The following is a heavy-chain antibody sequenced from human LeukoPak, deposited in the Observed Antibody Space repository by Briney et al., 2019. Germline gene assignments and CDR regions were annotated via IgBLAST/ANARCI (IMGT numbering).Heavy chain of an antibody. CDR3: ARHTVVVVAATGYYFDY. CDR2: IYYSGST. D-gene: IGHD2-15*01. V-gene: IGHV4-39*01. J-gene: IGHJ4*02. Sequence: PSETLSLTCTVSGGSISSSSYYWGWIRQPPGKGLEWIGSIYYSGSTYYNPSLKSRVTISVDTSKNQFSLKLSSVTAADTAVYYCARHTVVVVAATGYYFDYWGQGTLVTVSS. CDR1: GGSISSSSYY.